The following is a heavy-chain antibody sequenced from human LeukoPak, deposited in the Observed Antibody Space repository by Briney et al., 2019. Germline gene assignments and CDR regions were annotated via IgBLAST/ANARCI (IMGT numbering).Heavy chain of an antibody. J-gene: IGHJ4*02. CDR3: ARVTPIAVAGSTFDY. CDR1: GGSISRYY. CDR2: IYYSGST. V-gene: IGHV4-59*01. D-gene: IGHD6-19*01. Sequence: SETLSLTCTVSGGSISRYYWSWIRQPPGKGLEWIGYIYYSGSTNYNPSLKSRVTISVDTSKNQFSLKLSSVTAADTAVYYCARVTPIAVAGSTFDYWGQGTLVTVSS.